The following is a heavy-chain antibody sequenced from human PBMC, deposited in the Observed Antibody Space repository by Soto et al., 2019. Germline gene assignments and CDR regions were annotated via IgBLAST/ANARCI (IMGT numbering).Heavy chain of an antibody. Sequence: QVQLVQSGAEVKKPGSSVKVSCKASGGTFSSYTISWVRQAPGQGLEWMGRIIPILGIANYAQKFQGRVTITADKYTSTADMAVSSLRSEETAVYYCAGERDCGGDCYYLDYWGQGTLVTVSS. CDR2: IIPILGIA. V-gene: IGHV1-69*02. J-gene: IGHJ4*02. CDR3: AGERDCGGDCYYLDY. D-gene: IGHD2-21*02. CDR1: GGTFSSYT.